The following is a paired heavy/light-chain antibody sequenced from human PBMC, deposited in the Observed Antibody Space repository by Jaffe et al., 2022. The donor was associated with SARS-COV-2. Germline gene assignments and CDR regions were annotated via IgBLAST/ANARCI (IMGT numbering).Light chain of an antibody. Sequence: DVQLTQSPSFLSASVGDRVTITCRASQGISSSLAWYQQKPGTAPKLLIYAASTLQSGVPSRFSGSGSGTEFTLTISSLRPEDFATYYCQQLNTYPLTFGQGTKLEIK. CDR2: AAS. CDR1: QGISSS. J-gene: IGKJ2*01. V-gene: IGKV1-9*01. CDR3: QQLNTYPLT.
Heavy chain of an antibody. J-gene: IGHJ6*02. V-gene: IGHV1-69*01. CDR3: ASGPMFGVVTPYYYGADV. D-gene: IGHD3-3*01. Sequence: VQLVQSGAEVKKPGSSVKVSCKASGGTFSDYVFSWVRQAPGQGLEWMGGIIPILSTAKYEQRLQGRVTITADESARTAYMELSSLRSEDTAVYYCASGPMFGVVTPYYYGADVWGQGTTVTVSS. CDR2: IIPILSTA. CDR1: GGTFSDYV.